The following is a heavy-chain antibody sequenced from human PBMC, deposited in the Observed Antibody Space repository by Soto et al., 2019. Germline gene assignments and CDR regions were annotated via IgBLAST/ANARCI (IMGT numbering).Heavy chain of an antibody. CDR3: ARMYSSGSGWFNP. J-gene: IGHJ5*02. D-gene: IGHD6-19*01. V-gene: IGHV4-31*03. CDR2: FYSSGSI. CDR1: CYSLTAGGYY. Sequence: SEALFLTCFVSCYSLTAGGYYCSWIRHHPGKGLEWIGSFYSSGSIIYNPSLRSRVSISGDTSSNQFSMSLTSVTAADTARYYCARMYSSGSGWFNPWGQATLVTVSS.